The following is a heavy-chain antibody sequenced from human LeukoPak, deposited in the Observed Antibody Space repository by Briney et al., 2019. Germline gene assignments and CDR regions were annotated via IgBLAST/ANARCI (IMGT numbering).Heavy chain of an antibody. V-gene: IGHV3-30*19. D-gene: IGHD6-6*01. J-gene: IGHJ4*02. CDR1: GFTFSSYG. CDR3: ARDAASIAARRSGYFDY. CDR2: ISYDGSNK. Sequence: GGSLRLSCAASGFTFSSYGMHWVRRAPGKGLEWVAVISYDGSNKYYADSVKGRFTISRDNSKNTLYLQMNSVRAEDTAVYYCARDAASIAARRSGYFDYWGQGALITV.